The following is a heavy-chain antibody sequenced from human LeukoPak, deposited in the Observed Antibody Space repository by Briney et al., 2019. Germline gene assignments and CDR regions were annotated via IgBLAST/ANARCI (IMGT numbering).Heavy chain of an antibody. J-gene: IGHJ4*02. V-gene: IGHV4-59*01. CDR3: ARGIKPGLGAVPAY. CDR2: INYSGST. Sequence: SETLSLTCTVSGGSFSTYYWSWIRQPPGKGLEWIGYINYSGSTTYSPSLKSRVTISVDTSKSQFSLKLSSVTAADTAVYYCARGIKPGLGAVPAYWGQGTLVTVSS. D-gene: IGHD3-10*01. CDR1: GGSFSTYY.